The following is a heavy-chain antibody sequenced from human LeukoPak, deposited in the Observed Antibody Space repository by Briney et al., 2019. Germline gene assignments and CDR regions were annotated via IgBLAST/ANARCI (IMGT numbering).Heavy chain of an antibody. CDR2: IYYSGST. J-gene: IGHJ3*02. D-gene: IGHD3-3*01. V-gene: IGHV4-59*01. CDR3: ARVGFWSGPLDAFDI. CDR1: GGSISSYY. Sequence: PSETLSLTCTVSGGSISSYYWSWIRQPPGKGLEWIGYIYYSGSTNYNPSLKSRVTISVDTSKNQFSLKLSSVTAADTAVYYCARVGFWSGPLDAFDIWGQGTMVTVSS.